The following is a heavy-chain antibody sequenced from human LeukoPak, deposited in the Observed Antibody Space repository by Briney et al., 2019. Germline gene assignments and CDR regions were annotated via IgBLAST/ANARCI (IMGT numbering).Heavy chain of an antibody. D-gene: IGHD2-15*01. V-gene: IGHV3-21*01. CDR1: GFTFSSYS. J-gene: IGHJ4*02. CDR3: ARGYYCSGGSCYLGFPFDY. CDR2: ISSSSSYI. Sequence: GGSLRLSCAAYGFTFSSYSMNWVRQAPGKGLEWVSSISSSSSYIYYADSVKGRFTISRDNAKNSLYLQMNSLRAEDTAVYYCARGYYCSGGSCYLGFPFDYWGQGTLVTVSS.